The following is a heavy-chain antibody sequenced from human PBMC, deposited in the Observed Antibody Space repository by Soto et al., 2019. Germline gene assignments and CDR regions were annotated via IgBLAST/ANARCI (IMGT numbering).Heavy chain of an antibody. CDR3: AKDQYYDFWSGYYHQPYYYYYGMDV. V-gene: IGHV3-23*01. D-gene: IGHD3-3*01. Sequence: EVQLLESGGGLVQPGGSLRLSCAASGFTFSSYAMSWVRQAPGKGLEWVSAISGSGGSTYYADSVKGRFTISRDNSKNTLYLQMNSLRAEDTAVYYCAKDQYYDFWSGYYHQPYYYYYGMDVWGQGTTVTVSS. CDR2: ISGSGGST. J-gene: IGHJ6*02. CDR1: GFTFSSYA.